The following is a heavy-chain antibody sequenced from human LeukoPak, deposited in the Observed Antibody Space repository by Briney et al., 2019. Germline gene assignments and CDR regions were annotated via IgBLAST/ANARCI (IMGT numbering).Heavy chain of an antibody. CDR1: GYTFTSYG. D-gene: IGHD3-10*01. CDR2: ISAYNGNT. J-gene: IGHJ5*02. Sequence: ASVKVSCKASGYTFTSYGISWVRQAPGQGLEWMGWISAYNGNTNYAQKLQGRVTMTTDTSTSTAYMELRSLRSDDTAVYYCARDLSSGSYYNPSWFDPWGQGTLVTVSS. CDR3: ARDLSSGSYYNPSWFDP. V-gene: IGHV1-18*01.